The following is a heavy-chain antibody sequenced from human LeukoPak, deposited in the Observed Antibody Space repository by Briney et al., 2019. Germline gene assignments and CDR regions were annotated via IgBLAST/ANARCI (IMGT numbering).Heavy chain of an antibody. D-gene: IGHD3-10*01. J-gene: IGHJ5*02. V-gene: IGHV3-74*01. CDR2: INSDGSST. CDR3: ARAKLLWFGANFDWFDP. CDR1: GFTYSSYW. Sequence: GGSLRLSCAASGFTYSSYWMHWVRQAPGKGLVWVSRINSDGSSTSYADSVKGRFTISRDNAKNTLYLQMNSLRAEDTAVYYCARAKLLWFGANFDWFDPWGQGTLVTVSS.